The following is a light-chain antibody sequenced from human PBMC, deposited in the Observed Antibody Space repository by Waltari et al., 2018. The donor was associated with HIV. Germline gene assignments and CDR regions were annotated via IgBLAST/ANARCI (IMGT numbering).Light chain of an antibody. V-gene: IGLV1-44*01. CDR3: AAWDDSLNGVV. Sequence: QSVLTQPPSASGTPGQRVTIPCSGSSSNIGSNTVNWYQQLPGTAPKLLIYSNNQRPSGVPDRFYGSKSGTSASLAISGLQSEDEADYYCAAWDDSLNGVVFGGGTKLTVL. CDR1: SSNIGSNT. CDR2: SNN. J-gene: IGLJ2*01.